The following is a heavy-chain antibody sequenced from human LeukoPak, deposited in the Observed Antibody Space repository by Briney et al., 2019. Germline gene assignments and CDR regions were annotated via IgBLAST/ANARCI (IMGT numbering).Heavy chain of an antibody. D-gene: IGHD4-17*01. CDR3: AKDRSMTTVSPFDN. J-gene: IGHJ4*02. V-gene: IGHV3-30*02. CDR2: IRYDGSNR. Sequence: GSLRLSCAASGFSFITYSIHWVRQAPGKGLEWVAFIRYDGSNRFYADSVRGRFTISRDNSKNTVYLQMNSLRAEDTAVYYCAKDRSMTTVSPFDNWGQGTLVAVSS. CDR1: GFSFITYS.